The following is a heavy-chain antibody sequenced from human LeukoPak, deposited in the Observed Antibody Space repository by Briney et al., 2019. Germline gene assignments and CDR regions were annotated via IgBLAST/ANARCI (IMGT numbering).Heavy chain of an antibody. CDR3: AKAIQYLDRWDAFDV. V-gene: IGHV3-30*02. CDR2: IRYDGSNK. Sequence: GGSLRLSSAASGFTFSSYGMHWVRQAPGKGPEWVPFIRYDGSNKYYADSVKGRFTISRDNSKNTLYLQMNSLRAEDTAVYYCAKAIQYLDRWDAFDVWGPGTMVIVSS. J-gene: IGHJ3*01. CDR1: GFTFSSYG. D-gene: IGHD3-3*01.